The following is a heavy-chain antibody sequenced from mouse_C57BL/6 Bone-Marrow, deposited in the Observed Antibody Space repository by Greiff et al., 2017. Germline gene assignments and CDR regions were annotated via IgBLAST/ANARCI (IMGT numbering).Heavy chain of an antibody. CDR1: GFTFSSYG. V-gene: IGHV5-6*01. CDR3: ARHVTRDSGYAMDY. Sequence: EVMLVESGGDLVKPGGSLKLSCAASGFTFSSYGMSWVRQTPDKRLEWVATISSGGSYTYYPDSVKGRFTISRDNAKNTLYLQMSSLKSEDTAMYYCARHVTRDSGYAMDYWGQGTSGTVSS. D-gene: IGHD3-3*01. CDR2: ISSGGSYT. J-gene: IGHJ4*01.